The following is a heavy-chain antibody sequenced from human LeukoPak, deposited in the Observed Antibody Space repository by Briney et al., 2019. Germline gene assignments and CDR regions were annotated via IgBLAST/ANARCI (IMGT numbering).Heavy chain of an antibody. CDR1: GGSINKFY. J-gene: IGHJ3*02. V-gene: IGHV4-59*08. CDR3: ARHPRGDSSNPPDSFDI. CDR2: IFYSGTT. D-gene: IGHD2-21*02. Sequence: SETLSLTCTVSGGSINKFYWSWIRQPPGKGLEWLGFIFYSGTTNYNPSLESRVSMSVDTSRNQFSLNLRSLTAADTAVYYCARHPRGDSSNPPDSFDIWGQGTVVTVSS.